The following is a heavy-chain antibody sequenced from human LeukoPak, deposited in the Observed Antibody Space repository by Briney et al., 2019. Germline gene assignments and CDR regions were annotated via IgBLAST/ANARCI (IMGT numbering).Heavy chain of an antibody. V-gene: IGHV3-30*04. Sequence: GGSLRLSCAASGFTFSSYAMHWVRQASGKGLEWVAVISYDGSNKYYADSVKGRFTISRDNSKNTLYLQMNSLRAEDTAVYYCARDPVDTAMVHAFDIWGQGTMVTVSS. CDR1: GFTFSSYA. D-gene: IGHD5-18*01. CDR3: ARDPVDTAMVHAFDI. CDR2: ISYDGSNK. J-gene: IGHJ3*02.